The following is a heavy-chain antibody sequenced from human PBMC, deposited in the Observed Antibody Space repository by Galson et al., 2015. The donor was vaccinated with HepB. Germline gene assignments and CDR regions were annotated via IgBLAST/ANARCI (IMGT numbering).Heavy chain of an antibody. CDR2: INHSGSA. J-gene: IGHJ4*02. Sequence: LSLTCAVYGGSFSGYYWSWIRQPPGKGLEYIGEINHSGSANYNASLKSRVTISVDTSKNQVSLKLSSVTAADTAMYYCARRLISGSFSTHIDYWGQGTLVTVSS. D-gene: IGHD1-26*01. CDR1: GGSFSGYY. CDR3: ARRLISGSFSTHIDY. V-gene: IGHV4-34*01.